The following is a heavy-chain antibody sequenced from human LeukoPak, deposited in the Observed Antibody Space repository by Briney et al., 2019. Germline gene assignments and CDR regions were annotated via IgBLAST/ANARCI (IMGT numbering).Heavy chain of an antibody. CDR1: GGTFSSYA. CDR2: IIPILGIA. D-gene: IGHD1-26*01. J-gene: IGHJ4*02. V-gene: IGHV1-69*04. Sequence: GASVKVSCKASGGTFSSYAISWVRQAPGQGLEWMGRIIPILGIANYAQKFQGRVTITADKSTSTAYMELSSLRSEDTAVYYCASSGGSYFILDCWGQGTLVTVSS. CDR3: ASSGGSYFILDC.